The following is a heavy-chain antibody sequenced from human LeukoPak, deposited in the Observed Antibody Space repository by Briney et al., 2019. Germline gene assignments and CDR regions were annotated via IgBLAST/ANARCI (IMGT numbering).Heavy chain of an antibody. CDR2: INPSDSST. V-gene: IGHV1-46*01. Sequence: GGSLRLSCAASGFTFSSYSMYWVRQAPGQGLEWMGIINPSDSSTGYAQKFQGRVTMTRDMSTSTVYMELSSLRSEDTAVYYCARGEQQLVYWGQGTLVTVSS. CDR1: GFTFSSYS. D-gene: IGHD6-13*01. CDR3: ARGEQQLVY. J-gene: IGHJ4*02.